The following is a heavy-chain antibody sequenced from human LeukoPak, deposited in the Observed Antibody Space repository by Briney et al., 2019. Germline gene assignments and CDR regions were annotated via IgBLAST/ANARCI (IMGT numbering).Heavy chain of an antibody. CDR3: AKPRTTGLGWAQFDY. J-gene: IGHJ4*02. Sequence: GGSLRLSCAASGFTFSSFAMTWVRQAPGKGLEWVSGFDGNGPNTYYADSVKGRWTISRDNSRNTLYLEMNCLRPEDTAIYYCAKPRTTGLGWAQFDYWGQGSLVTVSS. CDR2: FDGNGPNT. CDR1: GFTFSSFA. D-gene: IGHD2-8*02. V-gene: IGHV3-23*01.